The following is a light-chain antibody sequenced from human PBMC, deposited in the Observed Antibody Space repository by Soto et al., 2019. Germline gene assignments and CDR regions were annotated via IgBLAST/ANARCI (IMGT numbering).Light chain of an antibody. Sequence: QSVLAQPASASGSPGQSIAISCTGTRSDVGAYNYVSWYQQHPGKAPKLMISEVTNRPSGVSDRFSGSKSGNTASLTISGLQAEDEADYYCSSFTSRFTFVFGTGTKVTVL. CDR1: RSDVGAYNY. CDR2: EVT. J-gene: IGLJ1*01. V-gene: IGLV2-14*01. CDR3: SSFTSRFTFV.